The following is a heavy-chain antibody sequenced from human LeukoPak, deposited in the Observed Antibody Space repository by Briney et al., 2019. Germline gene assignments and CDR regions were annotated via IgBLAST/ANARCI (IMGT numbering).Heavy chain of an antibody. CDR1: GGSISSGGYS. CDR3: ARGGRGWFGELLFDY. V-gene: IGHV4-30-2*01. J-gene: IGHJ4*02. D-gene: IGHD3-10*01. Sequence: TLSLTCAVSGGSISSGGYSWSWIRQPPGKGLEWIGYIYHSGSTYYNPSLKSRVTISVDTSKNQFSLKLSSVTAADTAVYYCARGGRGWFGELLFDYWGQGTLVTVSS. CDR2: IYHSGST.